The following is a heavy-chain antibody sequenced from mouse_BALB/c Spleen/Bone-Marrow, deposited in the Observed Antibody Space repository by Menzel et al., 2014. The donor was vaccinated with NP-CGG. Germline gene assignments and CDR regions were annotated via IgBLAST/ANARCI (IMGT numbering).Heavy chain of an antibody. CDR3: ASGTPATSYYALDY. J-gene: IGHJ4*01. CDR1: GFTFTRYV. Sequence: EVQLQQSGPELVKPGASVKMSCKASGFTFTRYVIHWVRQKPGQCLEWIGYINPYNDGIKYNEKFKGKATLTSDKSSSTAYMELSSLTSEDSAVYYCASGTPATSYYALDYWGQGTSVTVSS. CDR2: INPYNDGI. V-gene: IGHV1-14*01. D-gene: IGHD1-2*01.